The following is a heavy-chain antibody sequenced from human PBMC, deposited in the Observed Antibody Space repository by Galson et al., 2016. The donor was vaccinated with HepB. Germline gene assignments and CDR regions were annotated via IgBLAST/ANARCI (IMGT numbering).Heavy chain of an antibody. D-gene: IGHD6-19*01. CDR3: AKDLEWLVRFLDY. J-gene: IGHJ4*02. V-gene: IGHV3-23*01. CDR2: ISGSGGST. Sequence: SLRLSCAASGFTFSGYAMSWVRQAPGKGLEWVSAISGSGGSTYYADSVEGRFTISRDNSMDTLYLQINSLRGEDTAVYYCAKDLEWLVRFLDYWGQGTLVSVSS. CDR1: GFTFSGYA.